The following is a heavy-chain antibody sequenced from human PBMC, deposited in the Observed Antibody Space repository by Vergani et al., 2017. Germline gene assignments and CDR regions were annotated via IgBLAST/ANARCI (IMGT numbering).Heavy chain of an antibody. D-gene: IGHD5-24*01. CDR3: AKDRRDGYNTGYYFDY. Sequence: VQLVESGGGLVKPGGSLRLSCAASGFTFSSYAMSWVRQAPGKGLEWVSLISWDGGSTYYADSVKGRFTISRDNSKNSLYLQMNSLRTEDTALYYCAKDRRDGYNTGYYFDYWGQGTLVTVSS. J-gene: IGHJ4*02. V-gene: IGHV3-43*02. CDR2: ISWDGGST. CDR1: GFTFSSYA.